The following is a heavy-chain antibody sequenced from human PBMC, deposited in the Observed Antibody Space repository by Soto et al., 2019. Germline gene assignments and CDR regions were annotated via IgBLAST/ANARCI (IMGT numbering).Heavy chain of an antibody. CDR3: ARVRCSSTSLFYYFYAMDV. CDR1: GYTFTYCY. V-gene: IGHV1-46*01. J-gene: IGHJ6*02. D-gene: IGHD2-2*01. CDR2: INPSGGTT. Sequence: GASGKVSCKASGYTFTYCYMHWVRQAPGEGLEWMGMINPSGGTTRYAQNFQGRDTMTRDTPTSTVYMELSSLKPEDTAVYYCARVRCSSTSLFYYFYAMDVWGQGATVTVSS.